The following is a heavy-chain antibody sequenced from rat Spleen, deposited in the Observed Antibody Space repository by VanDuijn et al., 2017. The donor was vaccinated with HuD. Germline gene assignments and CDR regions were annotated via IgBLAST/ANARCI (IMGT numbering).Heavy chain of an antibody. V-gene: IGHV5-31*01. CDR1: GFTFNNYW. Sequence: EVQLVESGGGLVQPGRSLKLSCVASGFTFNNYWMTWIRQAPGKGLEWVASITNTGRSTYYPDSVRGRFAISRDTAENTLYLQMSSLRSEDTATYYCVRLLGAPDWYFDFWGPGAMVTVSS. J-gene: IGHJ1*01. D-gene: IGHD5-1*01. CDR3: VRLLGAPDWYFDF. CDR2: ITNTGRST.